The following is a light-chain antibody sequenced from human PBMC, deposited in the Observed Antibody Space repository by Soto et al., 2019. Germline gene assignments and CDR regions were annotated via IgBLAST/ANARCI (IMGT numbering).Light chain of an antibody. Sequence: DIRMTQSPSTLSGSVGDRFTITCRSSQTISSWLAWYQQRPGKAPKLLIYKASTLKSGVPARFSGSGSGTEFTLTISSLQPDDFATYYCQHYNSYSEAFGQGTKVDIK. CDR3: QHYNSYSEA. V-gene: IGKV1-5*03. CDR2: KAS. CDR1: QTISSW. J-gene: IGKJ1*01.